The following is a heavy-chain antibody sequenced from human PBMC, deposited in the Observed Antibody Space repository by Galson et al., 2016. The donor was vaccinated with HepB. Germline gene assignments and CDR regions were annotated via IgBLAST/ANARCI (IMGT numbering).Heavy chain of an antibody. CDR3: ARGSGYTSAWYPGGIRY. D-gene: IGHD6-19*01. Sequence: SLRLSCAASGFTFSSYNMNWVRQAPGKGLEWVSSISSSSNSIYDADSVKGRFTISRDNTKNSLYLQMDSLRAEDMAIYYCARGSGYTSAWYPGGIRYWGQGTLVTVSS. J-gene: IGHJ4*02. CDR2: ISSSSNSI. V-gene: IGHV3-21*01. CDR1: GFTFSSYN.